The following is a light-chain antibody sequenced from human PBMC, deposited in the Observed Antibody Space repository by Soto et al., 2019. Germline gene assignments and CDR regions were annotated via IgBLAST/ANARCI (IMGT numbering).Light chain of an antibody. CDR2: DAS. CDR1: QSVRSY. Sequence: EIVLTQFPATLSLSPGERATLSCRASQSVRSYLVWYQQKPGQAPRFLIYDASKRATGIPARFSGSGSGTDFTLTISSLEPEDFAVYYCQQRSNWPLTFGGGTKVEIK. V-gene: IGKV3-11*01. CDR3: QQRSNWPLT. J-gene: IGKJ4*01.